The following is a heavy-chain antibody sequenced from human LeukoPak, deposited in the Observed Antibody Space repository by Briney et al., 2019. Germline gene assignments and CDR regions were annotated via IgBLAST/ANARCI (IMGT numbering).Heavy chain of an antibody. J-gene: IGHJ3*02. CDR1: GGTFSSYA. V-gene: IGHV1-69*01. Sequence: SVKLSCKASGGTFSSYAISWVRQAPGQGLEWMGGIIPIFGTANYAQKFQGRVTITADESTSTAYMELSSLRSEDTAVYYCVIVVVVAATQWSAFDIWGQGTMVTVSS. CDR3: VIVVVVAATQWSAFDI. CDR2: IIPIFGTA. D-gene: IGHD2-15*01.